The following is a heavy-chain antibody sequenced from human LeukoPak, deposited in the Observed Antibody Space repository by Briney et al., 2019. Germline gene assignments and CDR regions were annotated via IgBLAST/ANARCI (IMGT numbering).Heavy chain of an antibody. CDR2: IRYAGSDK. J-gene: IGHJ4*02. CDR1: GFTFSNYH. Sequence: PGGSLRLSCEASGFTFSNYHMHWVRQAPGKGLEWVSFIRYAGSDKYYSDSVKGRFTISRDNSKNTLYLQMNSLRAEDTAVYYCAKAPLEGITGTTGYFDYWGQGTLVTVSS. V-gene: IGHV3-30*02. CDR3: AKAPLEGITGTTGYFDY. D-gene: IGHD1-20*01.